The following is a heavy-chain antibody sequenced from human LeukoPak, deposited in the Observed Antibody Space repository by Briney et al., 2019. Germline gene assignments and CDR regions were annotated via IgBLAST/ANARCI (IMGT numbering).Heavy chain of an antibody. J-gene: IGHJ6*02. CDR3: ARNNGIDV. Sequence: PGVPLRPSCAASGFALSSHWMTGVRQVPGRGPEWVANVNRDGSETYYLDSVKGRFTISKGNAKNSLYLQMNSLRAEDTALYHCARNNGIDVWGQGTTVIVS. V-gene: IGHV3-7*03. CDR1: GFALSSHW. CDR2: VNRDGSET.